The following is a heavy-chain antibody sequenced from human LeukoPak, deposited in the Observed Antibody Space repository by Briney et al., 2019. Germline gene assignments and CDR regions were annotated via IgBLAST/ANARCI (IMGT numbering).Heavy chain of an antibody. Sequence: SETLSLTCTVSGYSISSGYYWGWIRQPPGKGLEWIGSIYHSGSTYYNPSLKSRVTISVDTSKNRFSLKLSSVTAADTAVYYCARVQAVAGTLDYWGQGTLVTVSS. J-gene: IGHJ4*02. CDR2: IYHSGST. V-gene: IGHV4-38-2*02. CDR1: GYSISSGYY. CDR3: ARVQAVAGTLDY. D-gene: IGHD6-19*01.